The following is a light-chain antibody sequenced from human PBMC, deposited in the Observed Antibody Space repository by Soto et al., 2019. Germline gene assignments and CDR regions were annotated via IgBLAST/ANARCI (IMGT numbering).Light chain of an antibody. CDR2: EVN. CDR1: SNDVGNYNL. J-gene: IGLJ2*01. Sequence: QSVLTQPASVSGSPGQSTTISCIGTSNDVGNYNLVSWYQQHPGKAPKLVIYEVNKRPSGVSNRFSGSKSDNTASLTISGLQAEDAADYYCCSYAGSSTHVVFGGGTKLTVL. V-gene: IGLV2-23*02. CDR3: CSYAGSSTHVV.